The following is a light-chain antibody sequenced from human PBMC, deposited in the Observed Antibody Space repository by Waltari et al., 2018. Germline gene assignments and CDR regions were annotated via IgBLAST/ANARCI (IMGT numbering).Light chain of an antibody. CDR3: HSRNGRNNEVV. CDR1: SLRTSY. V-gene: IGLV3-19*01. CDR2: GKE. Sequence: SSELTQGPAVSVALGQTVKITCQGDSLRTSYASWYQRKPGQAPVLVLFGKEKRPSGIPDRFSGYSSGTTSSLTSTGAQAEDESDYYCHSRNGRNNEVVFGGGTKLTVL. J-gene: IGLJ3*02.